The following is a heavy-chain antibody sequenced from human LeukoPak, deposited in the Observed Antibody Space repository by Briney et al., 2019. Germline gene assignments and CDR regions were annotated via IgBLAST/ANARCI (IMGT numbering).Heavy chain of an antibody. J-gene: IGHJ3*02. D-gene: IGHD1-1*01. CDR2: FDPGDAET. V-gene: IGHV1-24*01. CDR3: ATGKRSNDAFDI. CDR1: GYTLTELS. Sequence: ASVKVSCKVSGYTLTELSMHWVRQAPGKGLEWMGNFDPGDAETIYAQKFQGRLTMTEDRSTDTAYMELSSLRSEDTAVYYCATGKRSNDAFDIWGKGTLVTASS.